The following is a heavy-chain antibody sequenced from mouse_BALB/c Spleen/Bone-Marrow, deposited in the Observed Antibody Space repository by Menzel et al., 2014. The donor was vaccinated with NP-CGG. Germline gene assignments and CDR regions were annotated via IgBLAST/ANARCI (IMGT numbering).Heavy chain of an antibody. Sequence: QVQLQQSGPELVKPGALVKISCKASGYTFTSYDINWVKQRPGQGLEWIGWIYPGDGSTKYNEKFKGKATLTADKSSSTSYMQPSRLTSENSAVYSGARSGDSSGYGFAYWGQGTLVTVSA. V-gene: IGHV1S56*01. J-gene: IGHJ3*01. CDR2: IYPGDGST. CDR1: GYTFTSYD. D-gene: IGHD3-2*02. CDR3: ARSGDSSGYGFAY.